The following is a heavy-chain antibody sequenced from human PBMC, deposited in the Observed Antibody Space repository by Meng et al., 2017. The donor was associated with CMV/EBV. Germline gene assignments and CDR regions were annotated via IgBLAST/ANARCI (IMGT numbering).Heavy chain of an antibody. CDR3: ARDDNQIAGLDY. Sequence: GGSLRLSCAASGFTFSSYAMHWVRQAPGKGLEWVAVISYDGSNKYYADSVKGRFTISRDNSKNTLYLQMNSLRAEDTAVYYCARDDNQIAGLDYWGQGTLVTV. V-gene: IGHV3-30*04. CDR2: ISYDGSNK. D-gene: IGHD6-13*01. J-gene: IGHJ4*02. CDR1: GFTFSSYA.